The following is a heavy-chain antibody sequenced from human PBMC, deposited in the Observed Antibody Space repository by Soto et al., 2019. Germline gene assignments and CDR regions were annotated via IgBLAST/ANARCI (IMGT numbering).Heavy chain of an antibody. D-gene: IGHD2-2*01. CDR1: NGSISSNSHY. CDR2: IYYSGST. J-gene: IGHJ4*02. CDR3: ARHQSSYAFFDY. V-gene: IGHV4-39*01. Sequence: SETLSLTCTVSNGSISSNSHYGGWIRQPPGKGLEWIGSIYYSGSTCYNPSLKSRVTISVDTSKNQFSLKLSSVTAADTAVYYCARHQSSYAFFDYWGQGTLVTVSS.